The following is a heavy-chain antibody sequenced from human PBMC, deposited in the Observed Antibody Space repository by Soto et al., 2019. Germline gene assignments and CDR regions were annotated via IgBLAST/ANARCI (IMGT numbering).Heavy chain of an antibody. J-gene: IGHJ4*02. D-gene: IGHD3-10*01. CDR3: SRVDPGETSPFDH. Sequence: GASVKVSCKASGYIFTSYYIHWVRQAPGQGLEWMGWINPFDGSRMFAQSFQGRVTMTRDTSMSTVYMEVSSLRSEDTAVYYCSRVDPGETSPFDHWGQGTLVTVSS. CDR2: INPFDGSR. V-gene: IGHV1-46*03. CDR1: GYIFTSYY.